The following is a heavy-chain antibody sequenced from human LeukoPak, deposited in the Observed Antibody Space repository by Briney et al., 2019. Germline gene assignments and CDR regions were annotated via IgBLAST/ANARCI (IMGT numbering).Heavy chain of an antibody. CDR3: ARGPGGKTLNNWFDP. D-gene: IGHD3-16*01. Sequence: ASVKVSCKASGGTFSSYAISWVRQAPGQGLEWMGGIIPIFGTANYAQKFQGRVTITADESTSTAYMELSSLRSEDTAVYYCARGPGGKTLNNWFDPWGQGTLVTVSS. CDR2: IIPIFGTA. J-gene: IGHJ5*02. V-gene: IGHV1-69*13. CDR1: GGTFSSYA.